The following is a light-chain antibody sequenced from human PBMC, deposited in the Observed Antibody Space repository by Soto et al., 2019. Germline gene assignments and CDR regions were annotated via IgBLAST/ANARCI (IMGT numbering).Light chain of an antibody. CDR2: GAS. Sequence: EIVMTQSPATLSVSPGERANLSCRASQSVSSNLAWYQQKPGQSPRLLIYGASTRATGIPARFSGSGSGTEFTLTISSLQSEDFAVYYFQQYNNWPPSYTFGQGTKLEIK. J-gene: IGKJ2*01. V-gene: IGKV3-15*01. CDR1: QSVSSN. CDR3: QQYNNWPPSYT.